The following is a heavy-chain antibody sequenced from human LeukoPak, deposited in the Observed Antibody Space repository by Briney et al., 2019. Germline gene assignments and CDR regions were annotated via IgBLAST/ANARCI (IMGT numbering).Heavy chain of an antibody. CDR3: ARDDYGDYSTFDY. CDR2: ISSSSSYI. D-gene: IGHD4-17*01. CDR1: GFTVSSNY. Sequence: GGSLRLSCAASGFTVSSNYMSWVRQAPGKGLEWVSSISSSSSYIYYADSVKGRFTISRDNTKNSLSLQMSSLRAEDTAVYYCARDDYGDYSTFDYWGQGTLVTVSS. J-gene: IGHJ4*02. V-gene: IGHV3-21*01.